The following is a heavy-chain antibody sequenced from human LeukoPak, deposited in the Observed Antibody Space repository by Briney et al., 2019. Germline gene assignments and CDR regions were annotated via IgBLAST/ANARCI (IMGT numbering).Heavy chain of an antibody. J-gene: IGHJ3*02. CDR1: GFTFSSYS. CDR2: ISSSSSYI. D-gene: IGHD3-22*01. Sequence: PGGSLRLSCAASGFTFSSYSMNWVRQAPGKGLEWVSSISSSSSYIYYADSVKGRFTISRDNAKNSLYLRMNSLRAEDTAVYYCARERQDTYYYDSSGYYLGYAFDIWGQGTMVTVSS. V-gene: IGHV3-21*01. CDR3: ARERQDTYYYDSSGYYLGYAFDI.